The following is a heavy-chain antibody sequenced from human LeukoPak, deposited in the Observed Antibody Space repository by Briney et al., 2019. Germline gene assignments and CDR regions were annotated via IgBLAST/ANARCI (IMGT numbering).Heavy chain of an antibody. Sequence: ASVKVSCKASGYTFTSYGISWVRQAPGQGLEWMGWISAYNGNTNYAQKLQGRVTMTTDTSTSTACMELRSLRSDDTAVYYCARRSIAVAGTADYWGQGTLVTVSS. D-gene: IGHD6-19*01. CDR3: ARRSIAVAGTADY. CDR1: GYTFTSYG. J-gene: IGHJ4*02. V-gene: IGHV1-18*01. CDR2: ISAYNGNT.